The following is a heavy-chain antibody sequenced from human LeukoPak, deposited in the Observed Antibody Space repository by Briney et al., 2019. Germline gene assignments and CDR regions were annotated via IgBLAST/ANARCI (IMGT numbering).Heavy chain of an antibody. J-gene: IGHJ4*02. D-gene: IGHD1-14*01. CDR1: GFTFGSYA. CDR2: ISGSDGRL. V-gene: IGHV3-23*01. Sequence: GGSLRLSCAASGFTFGSYAMSWVRQAPGKGPEWVSAISGSDGRLFYADSVKGRFTISRDNSKNTLFLQMNSLRAEDTALYYCAKESPYRAPTRTYYFDYWGQGTLVTVSS. CDR3: AKESPYRAPTRTYYFDY.